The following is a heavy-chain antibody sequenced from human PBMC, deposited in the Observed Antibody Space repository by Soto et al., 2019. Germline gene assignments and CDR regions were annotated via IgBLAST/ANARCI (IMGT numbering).Heavy chain of an antibody. CDR1: GGSISSSSYY. V-gene: IGHV4-39*01. D-gene: IGHD2-2*01. Sequence: SETLSLTCTVSGGSISSSSYYWGWIRQPPGKGLEWIGSIYYSGSTYYNPSLKSRVTISVDTSKNQFSLKLSSVTAADTAVYYCVPVPADIHGDYYYYGMDVWGQGTTVT. CDR2: IYYSGST. CDR3: VPVPADIHGDYYYYGMDV. J-gene: IGHJ6*02.